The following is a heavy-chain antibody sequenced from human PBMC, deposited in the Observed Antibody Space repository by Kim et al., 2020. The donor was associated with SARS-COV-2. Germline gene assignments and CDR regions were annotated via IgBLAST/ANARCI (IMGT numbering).Heavy chain of an antibody. J-gene: IGHJ4*02. Sequence: SETLSLTCTVSNGSINFYYWSWIRQPPGRGLEWIGYINYSGTTDYNRSLRSRATLSVDTSKNQFSLKLSSVTAADTALYYCARREFTMAYFYHWGRGTLV. CDR1: NGSINFYY. V-gene: IGHV4-59*08. CDR3: ARREFTMAYFYH. D-gene: IGHD1-1*01. CDR2: INYSGTT.